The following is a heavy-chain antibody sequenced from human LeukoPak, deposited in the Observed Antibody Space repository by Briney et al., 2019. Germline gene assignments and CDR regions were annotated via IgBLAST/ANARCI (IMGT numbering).Heavy chain of an antibody. J-gene: IGHJ4*02. V-gene: IGHV1-8*01. CDR3: ARPGRKLLWFGELAEYYFDY. CDR1: GYTFTSYD. CDR2: MNPNSGNT. Sequence: GASVKVSCKASGYTFTSYDINWVRQATGQGLEWMGWMNPNSGNTGYAQKSQGRVTMTRNTSISTAYMELSSLRSEDTVVYYCARPGRKLLWFGELAEYYFDYWGQGTLVTVSS. D-gene: IGHD3-10*01.